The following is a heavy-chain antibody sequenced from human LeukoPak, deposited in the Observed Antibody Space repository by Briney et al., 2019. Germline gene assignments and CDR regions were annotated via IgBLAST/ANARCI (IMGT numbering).Heavy chain of an antibody. J-gene: IGHJ4*02. Sequence: SGRSLRLSRAACGLTLSTYAMHRVRQAPGKGLEWVAVIALDAYREYHADSVKGRFTISRDNSKNTLNLQMNSLSAEEAAAYYCSRYFSGASLFDYWGQGTLVTVSS. CDR3: SRYFSGASLFDY. D-gene: IGHD3-3*01. V-gene: IGHV3-30-3*01. CDR1: GLTLSTYA. CDR2: IALDAYRE.